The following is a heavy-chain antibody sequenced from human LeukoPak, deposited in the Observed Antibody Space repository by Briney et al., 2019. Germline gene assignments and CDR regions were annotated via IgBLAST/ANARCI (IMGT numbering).Heavy chain of an antibody. CDR3: ARQRVPGSSFVDV. Sequence: SETLSLTCAVHGGSFSGYYWSWIRQPPGKGLEWIGEINHSGSTNYNPSLKSRVTISVDTSKNQFSLKLSSVTAADTAVYYCARQRVPGSSFVDVWGKGTTVTVSS. CDR2: INHSGST. V-gene: IGHV4-34*01. CDR1: GGSFSGYY. J-gene: IGHJ6*04. D-gene: IGHD3-3*02.